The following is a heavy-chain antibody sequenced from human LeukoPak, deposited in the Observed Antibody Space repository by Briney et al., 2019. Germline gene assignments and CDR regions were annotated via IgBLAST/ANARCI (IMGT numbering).Heavy chain of an antibody. CDR3: ARGSYYYMDV. Sequence: SETLSLTCTVSGGSISSYFCSWIRQPPGKGLEWIGHIYNSGSTKYNPSLKSRVIISVDTSKNQFSLKLSSVTAADTAVYYCARGSYYYMDVWGKGTTVTVSS. CDR2: IYNSGST. V-gene: IGHV4-59*01. CDR1: GGSISSYF. J-gene: IGHJ6*03.